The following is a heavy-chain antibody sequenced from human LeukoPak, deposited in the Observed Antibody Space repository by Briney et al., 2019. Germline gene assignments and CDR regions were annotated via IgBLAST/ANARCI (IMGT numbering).Heavy chain of an antibody. V-gene: IGHV4-34*01. D-gene: IGHD1-1*01. CDR2: INHSGST. Sequence: GSLRLSCAASGFTFSSYSMSWIRQPPGKGLEWIGEINHSGSTNYNPSLKSRVTISVDTSKNQFSLKLSSVTAADTAVYYCARGRGIDYWGQGTLVTVSS. CDR1: GFTFSSYS. CDR3: ARGRGIDY. J-gene: IGHJ4*02.